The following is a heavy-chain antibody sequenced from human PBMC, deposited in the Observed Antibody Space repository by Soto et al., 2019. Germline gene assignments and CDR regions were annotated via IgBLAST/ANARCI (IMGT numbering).Heavy chain of an antibody. J-gene: IGHJ4*02. Sequence: GGSLRLSCAASGFTFSTYWMSWVRQAPGKGLECVANIKQDGSEKYYVDSVKGRFAISRDNAKNSLYLQMNSLRAEDTAVYYCARWRCSSTSCFFDYWGQGTLVTVSS. CDR2: IKQDGSEK. D-gene: IGHD2-2*01. V-gene: IGHV3-7*01. CDR3: ARWRCSSTSCFFDY. CDR1: GFTFSTYW.